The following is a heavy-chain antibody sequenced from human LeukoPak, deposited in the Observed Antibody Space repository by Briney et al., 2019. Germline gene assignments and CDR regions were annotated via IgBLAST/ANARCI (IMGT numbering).Heavy chain of an antibody. CDR3: ARIHRYCSGGACYVLDN. D-gene: IGHD2-15*01. V-gene: IGHV4-59*02. J-gene: IGHJ4*02. CDR2: VYYSGST. Sequence: SETLSLTCVVSGGSVSGYYWGWIRQPPGRGLEWIGYVYYSGSTNYNPSFKSRITISVDTSRNQFSLQLSSVTAADTAVYYCARIHRYCSGGACYVLDNWGQGTLVAVSS. CDR1: GGSVSGYY.